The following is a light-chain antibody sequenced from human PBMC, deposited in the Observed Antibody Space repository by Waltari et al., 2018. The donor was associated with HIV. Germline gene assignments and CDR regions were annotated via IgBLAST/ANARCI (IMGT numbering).Light chain of an antibody. J-gene: IGLJ1*01. CDR2: RDN. CDR1: TSNVGSTF. CDR3: ATWDGSLGGVYV. Sequence: QSVLTQPPSASGTPGPRVTISCSGTTSNVGSTFVSWYQQLPGTAPKLRIYRDNRRPAGVPDRFSGSKSGASASLAISGLRSEDEGDYYCATWDGSLGGVYVFGTGTKVTVL. V-gene: IGLV1-47*01.